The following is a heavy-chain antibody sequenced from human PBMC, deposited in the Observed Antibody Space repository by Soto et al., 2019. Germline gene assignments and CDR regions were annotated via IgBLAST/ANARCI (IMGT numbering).Heavy chain of an antibody. CDR2: ISYDGSNK. Sequence: QVQLVESGGGVVQPGRSLRLSCAASGFTFSSYAMHWVRQAPGKGLEWVAVISYDGSNKYYADSVKGRFTISRDNSKNTLYLQMNSLSAEDTAVYYCARGDEYSSSSVEFYYGMYVWGQGTTVTVSS. V-gene: IGHV3-30-3*01. CDR1: GFTFSSYA. J-gene: IGHJ6*02. D-gene: IGHD6-6*01. CDR3: ARGDEYSSSSVEFYYGMYV.